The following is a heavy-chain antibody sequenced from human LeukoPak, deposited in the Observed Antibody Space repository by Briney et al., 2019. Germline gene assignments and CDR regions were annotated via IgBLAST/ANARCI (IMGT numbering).Heavy chain of an antibody. J-gene: IGHJ4*02. CDR1: GFTVSNNY. CDR3: ARDPPAVTANTYG. V-gene: IGHV3-66*01. Sequence: HGGSLRLSCAASGFTVSNNYMNWVRQAPGKGLGWVSLIYSGGTTYYADSVKGRFTISRDGSKNTLYLQMNSLRVEDTAVYYCARDPPAVTANTYGWGQGTLVTVSS. CDR2: IYSGGTT. D-gene: IGHD5-18*01.